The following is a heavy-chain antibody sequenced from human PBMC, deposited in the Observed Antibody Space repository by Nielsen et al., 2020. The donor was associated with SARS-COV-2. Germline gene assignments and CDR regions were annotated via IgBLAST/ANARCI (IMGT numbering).Heavy chain of an antibody. V-gene: IGHV3-9*01. CDR2: ISWNSGSI. CDR1: GFTFDDYA. D-gene: IGHD3-10*01. Sequence: SLKISCAASGFTFDDYAMHWVRQAPGKGLEWVSGISWNSGSIGYADSVKGRFTISRDNAKNSLYLQMNSLRAEDTALYYCARGLRGYGSGSYYQGTSFDYWGQGTLVTVSS. J-gene: IGHJ4*02. CDR3: ARGLRGYGSGSYYQGTSFDY.